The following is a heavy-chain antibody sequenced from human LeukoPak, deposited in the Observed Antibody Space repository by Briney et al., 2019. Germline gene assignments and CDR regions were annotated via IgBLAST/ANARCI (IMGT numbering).Heavy chain of an antibody. CDR3: ARSGVIVVVPAAMPEWYFDL. CDR1: GGSISSGGYY. J-gene: IGHJ2*01. D-gene: IGHD2-2*01. Sequence: NPSETLSLTCTVSGGSISSGGYYWSWIRQHPGKGLEWIGYIYYSGSTYYNPSLKSRVTISVDTSKNQFSLKLSSVTAADTAVYYCARSGVIVVVPAAMPEWYFDLWGRGTLVTVSS. CDR2: IYYSGST. V-gene: IGHV4-31*03.